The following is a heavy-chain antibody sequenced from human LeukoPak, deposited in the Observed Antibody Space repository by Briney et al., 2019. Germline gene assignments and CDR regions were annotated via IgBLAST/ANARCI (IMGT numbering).Heavy chain of an antibody. V-gene: IGHV3-9*01. J-gene: IGHJ3*02. CDR1: GFTFDDYA. D-gene: IGHD1-14*01. CDR3: AKDIHHVDPSDAFDI. CDR2: ISWNSGSI. Sequence: GGSLRRYCAASGFTFDDYAMHWVRQAPGKGLEWVSGISWNSGSIGYADSVKGRFTISRDNAKNSLYLQMNSLRAEDTALYYCAKDIHHVDPSDAFDIWGQGTMVTVSS.